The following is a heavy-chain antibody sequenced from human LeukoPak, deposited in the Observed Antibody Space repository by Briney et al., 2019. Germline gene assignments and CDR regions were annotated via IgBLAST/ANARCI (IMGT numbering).Heavy chain of an antibody. CDR1: RTTFSRSA. V-gene: IGHV1-69*05. Sequence: WVNVSCKASRTTFSRSAISWVRPAPGQGLEWIGGVLTILGTTNYAQKFQDRVSITTDESTSTAYMEVSSLRSVDTAVYFCARDDGSATLGFDSWGQGTLVTVSS. D-gene: IGHD1-26*01. CDR2: VLTILGTT. J-gene: IGHJ4*02. CDR3: ARDDGSATLGFDS.